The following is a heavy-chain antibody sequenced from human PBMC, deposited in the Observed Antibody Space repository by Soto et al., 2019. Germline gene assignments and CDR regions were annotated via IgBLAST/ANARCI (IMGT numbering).Heavy chain of an antibody. D-gene: IGHD3-3*01. CDR3: ARGNGRLYYDFWSGYYAPQDVYGMDV. J-gene: IGHJ6*02. CDR2: ISSSSSYT. V-gene: IGHV3-11*06. Sequence: GGSLRLSCAASGFTFSDYYMSWIRQAPGKGLEWVSYISSSSSYTNYADSVKGRFTISRDNAKNSLYLQMNSLRAEDTAVYYCARGNGRLYYDFWSGYYAPQDVYGMDVWRQGTTVTVSS. CDR1: GFTFSDYY.